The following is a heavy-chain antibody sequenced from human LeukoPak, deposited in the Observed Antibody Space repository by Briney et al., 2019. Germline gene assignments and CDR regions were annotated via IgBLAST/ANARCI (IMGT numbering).Heavy chain of an antibody. CDR1: VFTFTNYW. CDR2: LPPDELGI. V-gene: IGHV3-74*01. J-gene: IGHJ4*02. Sequence: GGSLRLSCAASVFTFTNYWMHWVRQAPGMGLVWVSRLPPDELGIIYADSVKGRFTVSRDNAKNTVYLQMNNLRVDDTAMYYCVGTIASRGSEYWGQGALVTVSS. D-gene: IGHD6-6*01. CDR3: VGTIASRGSEY.